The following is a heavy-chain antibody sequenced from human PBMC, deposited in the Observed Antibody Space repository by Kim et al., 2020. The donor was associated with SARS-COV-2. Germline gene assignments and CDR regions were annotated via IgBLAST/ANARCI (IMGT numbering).Heavy chain of an antibody. Sequence: TYYADSVKGRFTISRDNSKNTLYLQMSSLRAEDTAVYYCARFSYYYGMDVWGQGTTVTVSS. J-gene: IGHJ6*02. V-gene: IGHV3-53*01. CDR2: T. CDR3: ARFSYYYGMDV.